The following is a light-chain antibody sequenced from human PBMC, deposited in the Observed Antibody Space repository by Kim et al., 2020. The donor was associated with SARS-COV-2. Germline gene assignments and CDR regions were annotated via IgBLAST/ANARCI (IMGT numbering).Light chain of an antibody. CDR1: ELGYKY. V-gene: IGLV3-1*01. J-gene: IGLJ3*02. CDR3: QAWDSSTSSWV. CDR2: QDN. Sequence: PRHTASITCSGDELGYKYVCGYQQKPGQSPVLVIYQDNKWPSGIPERFSGSNSGNTATLTISGTQALDEADYYCQAWDSSTSSWVFGGGTQLTVL.